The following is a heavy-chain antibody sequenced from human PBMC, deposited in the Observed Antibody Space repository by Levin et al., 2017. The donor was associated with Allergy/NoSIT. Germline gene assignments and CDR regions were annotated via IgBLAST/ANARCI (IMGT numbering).Heavy chain of an antibody. CDR1: GFTFSSYS. V-gene: IGHV3-21*01. D-gene: IGHD6-6*01. CDR3: ARSSSIAAQYYYYGMDV. CDR2: ISSSSSYI. J-gene: IGHJ6*02. Sequence: GESLKISCAASGFTFSSYSMNWVRQAPGKGLEWVSSISSSSSYIYYADSVKGRFTISRDNAKNSLYLQMNSLRAEDTAVYYCARSSSIAAQYYYYGMDVWGQGTTVTVSS.